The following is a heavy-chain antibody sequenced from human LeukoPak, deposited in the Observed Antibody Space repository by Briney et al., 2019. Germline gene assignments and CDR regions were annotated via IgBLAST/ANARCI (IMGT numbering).Heavy chain of an antibody. CDR1: GGSFSGYY. J-gene: IGHJ5*02. CDR3: AGGRVAVAGLFMGRWFDP. D-gene: IGHD6-19*01. Sequence: SETLSLTCAVYGGSFSGYYWSWIRQPPGKGLEWIGEINHSGSTNYNPSLKSRVTISVDTSKNQFSLKLSSVTAADTAVYYCAGGRVAVAGLFMGRWFDPWGQGTLVTVSS. CDR2: INHSGST. V-gene: IGHV4-34*01.